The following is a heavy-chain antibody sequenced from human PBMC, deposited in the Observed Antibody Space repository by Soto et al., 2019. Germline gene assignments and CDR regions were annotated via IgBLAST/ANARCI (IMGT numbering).Heavy chain of an antibody. CDR3: ARVPGSSAGYYYYYMDV. Sequence: SETLSLTCAVYGGSFSGYYWSLIRQPPGKGLEWIGEINHSGSTNYNPSLKSRVTISVDTSKNQFSLKLSSVTAADTAVYYCARVPGSSAGYYYYYMDVWGKGTTVTVSS. V-gene: IGHV4-34*01. J-gene: IGHJ6*03. CDR2: INHSGST. D-gene: IGHD1-26*01. CDR1: GGSFSGYY.